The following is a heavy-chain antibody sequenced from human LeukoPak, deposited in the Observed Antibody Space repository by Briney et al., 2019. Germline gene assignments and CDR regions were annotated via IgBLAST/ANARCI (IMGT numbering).Heavy chain of an antibody. J-gene: IGHJ4*02. V-gene: IGHV3-23*01. CDR2: ISGSGGST. D-gene: IGHD2-2*01. Sequence: GGSLRLSCAASGFTFSSYAMSWVRQAPGKGLEWVSAISGSGGSTYYADSVKGRFTISRDNSKNTLHLQMNSLRAEDTAVYYCAKDRHPTLPATAKSFDYWGQGTLVTVSS. CDR3: AKDRHPTLPATAKSFDY. CDR1: GFTFSSYA.